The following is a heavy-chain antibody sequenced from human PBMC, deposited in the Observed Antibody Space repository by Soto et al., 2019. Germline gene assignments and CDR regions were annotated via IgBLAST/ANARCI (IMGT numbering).Heavy chain of an antibody. D-gene: IGHD5-18*01. CDR3: ARGRNTAIASYFSGMDV. Sequence: QVQLQESGPGLVKPSETLSLTCTVSGGSITTYYWSWIRQPPGKGLEWIGYIYLSGSASYNPSLKSRVTISVDTSRNPFSLNLSSVTAADTAVSYCARGRNTAIASYFSGMDVWGQGTTVTVSS. J-gene: IGHJ6*02. V-gene: IGHV4-59*01. CDR1: GGSITTYY. CDR2: IYLSGSA.